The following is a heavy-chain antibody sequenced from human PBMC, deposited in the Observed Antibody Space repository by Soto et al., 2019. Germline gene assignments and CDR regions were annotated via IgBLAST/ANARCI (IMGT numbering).Heavy chain of an antibody. CDR1: GYTFTSYG. CDR2: ISAYNGNT. Sequence: ASVKVSCKASGYTFTSYGISWVRQAPGQGLEKMGWISAYNGNTNYAQKLQGRVTITADKSTSTAYMELSSLRSEDTSVYYCASSLIPTYCGGDCYLSYWGQGTLVTVSS. D-gene: IGHD2-21*02. CDR3: ASSLIPTYCGGDCYLSY. J-gene: IGHJ4*02. V-gene: IGHV1-18*01.